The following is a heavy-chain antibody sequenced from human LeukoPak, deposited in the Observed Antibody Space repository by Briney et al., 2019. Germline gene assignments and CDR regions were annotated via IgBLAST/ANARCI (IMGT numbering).Heavy chain of an antibody. CDR3: AKASMGYCSSTSCYEAYYGMDV. J-gene: IGHJ6*04. V-gene: IGHV3-43D*04. CDR2: ISWDGGST. CDR1: GFTFDDYA. D-gene: IGHD2-2*01. Sequence: GGSLRLSCAASGFTFDDYAMHWVRQAPGKGLEWVSVISWDGGSTYYADSVKGRFTISRDNSKNYLYLQMNSLRAEDTALYYCAKASMGYCSSTSCYEAYYGMDVWGKGTTVTVSS.